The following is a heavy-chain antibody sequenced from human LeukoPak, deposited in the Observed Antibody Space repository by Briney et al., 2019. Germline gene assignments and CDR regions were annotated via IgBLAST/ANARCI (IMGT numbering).Heavy chain of an antibody. J-gene: IGHJ6*02. D-gene: IGHD6-13*01. CDR2: IYYTGST. V-gene: IGHV4-38-2*02. CDR3: ARDRAATGRNYQYYGMDV. Sequence: PSETLSLTCTVSGYSISSGYYWGWIRQPPGKGLEWIASIYYTGSTYYNPSLKSRVTISIDTSKNQFSLRLNSVTAADTAVYYCARDRAATGRNYQYYGMDVWGQGTTVTVSS. CDR1: GYSISSGYY.